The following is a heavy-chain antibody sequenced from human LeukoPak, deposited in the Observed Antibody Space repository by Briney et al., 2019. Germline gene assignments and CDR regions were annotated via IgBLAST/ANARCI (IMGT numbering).Heavy chain of an antibody. J-gene: IGHJ4*02. V-gene: IGHV3-7*01. CDR3: AREFSGYDYSYFDY. D-gene: IGHD5-12*01. CDR1: GFTFSSYW. Sequence: PGGSLRLSCAASGFTFSSYWMSWVRQAPGKGLEWVANIKQDGSEKYYVDSVKGRFTISRDNAKNSLYLQMNSLRAEDTAVYYCAREFSGYDYSYFDYWGQGTLVTVSS. CDR2: IKQDGSEK.